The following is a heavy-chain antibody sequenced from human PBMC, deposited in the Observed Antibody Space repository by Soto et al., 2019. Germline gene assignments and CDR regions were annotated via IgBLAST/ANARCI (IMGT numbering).Heavy chain of an antibody. CDR2: INWNSGII. CDR1: GFTFDDYA. D-gene: IGHD6-19*01. Sequence: PGGSLRLSCPASGFTFDDYAMHWVRQVPGKGLGWVSGINWNSGIIGYAESVKGRFAISRDNAKNSLHMQMKSLSADDTAFYYCVKNESMWRDSGHFRYWGQGTLVTVSS. V-gene: IGHV3-9*01. CDR3: VKNESMWRDSGHFRY. J-gene: IGHJ1*01.